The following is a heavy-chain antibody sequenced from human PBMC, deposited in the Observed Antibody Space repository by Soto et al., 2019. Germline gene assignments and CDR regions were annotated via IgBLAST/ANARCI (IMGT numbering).Heavy chain of an antibody. V-gene: IGHV1-2*02. CDR2: INPNSGGT. J-gene: IGHJ4*02. CDR3: ARGQGSGWYEDLDY. CDR1: RYTFIAYH. Sequence: QVQLVQSGAEVKKPGASVKVSCKASRYTFIAYHMHWVRQAPGQGLEWMGWINPNSGGTNYAQRLQGRVTLTRDTSISTAYMELSGLRSDDTAVYYCARGQGSGWYEDLDYWGQGTLVTVSS. D-gene: IGHD6-19*01.